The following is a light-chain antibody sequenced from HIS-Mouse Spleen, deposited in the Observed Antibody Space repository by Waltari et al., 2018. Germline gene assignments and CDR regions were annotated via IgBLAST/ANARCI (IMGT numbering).Light chain of an antibody. Sequence: QSALTQPASVSGSPGQSITISCTGTSRDVGSYNLVPWYQQHPGKAPKLMIYEGSKRPSGVSNRFSGSKSGNTASLTISGLQAEDEADYYCCSYAGSSTNWVFGGGTKLTVL. J-gene: IGLJ3*02. CDR3: CSYAGSSTNWV. V-gene: IGLV2-23*01. CDR1: SRDVGSYNL. CDR2: EGS.